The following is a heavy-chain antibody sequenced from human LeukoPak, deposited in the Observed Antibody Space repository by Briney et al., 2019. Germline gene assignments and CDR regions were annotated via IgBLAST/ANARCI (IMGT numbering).Heavy chain of an antibody. D-gene: IGHD6-13*01. J-gene: IGHJ5*02. CDR1: GGSISSSSYY. V-gene: IGHV4-39*07. Sequence: SETLSLTCTVSGGSISSSSYYWGWIRQPPGKGLEWIGEINHSGSTNYNPSLKSRVTISVDTSKNQFSLKLRSMTAADTAVYYCARKEGGQLVNTRRWFDPWGQGTLVTVSS. CDR3: ARKEGGQLVNTRRWFDP. CDR2: INHSGST.